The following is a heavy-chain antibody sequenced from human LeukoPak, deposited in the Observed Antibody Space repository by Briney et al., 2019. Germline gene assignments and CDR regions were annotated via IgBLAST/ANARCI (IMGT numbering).Heavy chain of an antibody. Sequence: SETLSLTCTVSGGSISSGDYYWSWIRQPPGKGLEWIGYIYYSGSTYYNPSLKSRVTISVDTSKNQFSLKLSSVTAADTAVYYCARGGLDIVVVPAAQNWLDPWGQGTLVTVSS. D-gene: IGHD2-2*01. V-gene: IGHV4-30-4*01. CDR3: ARGGLDIVVVPAAQNWLDP. CDR2: IYYSGST. J-gene: IGHJ5*02. CDR1: GGSISSGDYY.